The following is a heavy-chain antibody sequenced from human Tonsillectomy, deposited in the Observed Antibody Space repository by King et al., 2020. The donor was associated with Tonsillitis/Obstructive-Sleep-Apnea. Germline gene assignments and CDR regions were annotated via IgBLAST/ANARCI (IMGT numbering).Heavy chain of an antibody. CDR2: IKEDGGEK. CDR3: AREPRGVRIYDAFDI. CDR1: GFTFSGYW. Sequence: VQLVESGGGLVQPGGSLRLSCAASGFTFSGYWMSWVRQTPGKGLEWVANIKEDGGEKHYVDSVKGRFTISRDNDKNSVSLQMNSLRAEDTAIYYCAREPRGVRIYDAFDIWGQGKMVTVSS. D-gene: IGHD3-10*01. V-gene: IGHV3-7*03. J-gene: IGHJ3*02.